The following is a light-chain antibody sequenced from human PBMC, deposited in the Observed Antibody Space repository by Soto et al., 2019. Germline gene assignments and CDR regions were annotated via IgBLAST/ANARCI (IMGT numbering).Light chain of an antibody. CDR2: AAS. Sequence: AIRMTQSPSSLSASTGDRVTITCRASQGISGYLAWYQQKPGKAPKLLIYAASTLQSGVPSRSSGSGSGTDFTLTISCLQSEDFATYYCQQYYSYPLFGPGTKVDIK. J-gene: IGKJ3*01. V-gene: IGKV1-8*01. CDR3: QQYYSYPL. CDR1: QGISGY.